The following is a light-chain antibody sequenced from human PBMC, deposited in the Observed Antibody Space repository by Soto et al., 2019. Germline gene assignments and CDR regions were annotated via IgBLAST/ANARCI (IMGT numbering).Light chain of an antibody. J-gene: IGLJ2*01. CDR3: AAWEGSLNVVV. CDR2: SNN. Sequence: QSVLTQPPSASGAPGQRVTISCSGSSSNIGSNTVKWYQQLPGAAPKHLIYSNNHRPSGVPDRVSGSKTGTAASLATSGLQSEDEADYCCAAWEGSLNVVVFGGGTQLTVL. CDR1: SSNIGSNT. V-gene: IGLV1-44*01.